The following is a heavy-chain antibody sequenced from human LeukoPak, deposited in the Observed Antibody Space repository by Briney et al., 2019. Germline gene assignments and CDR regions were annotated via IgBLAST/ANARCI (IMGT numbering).Heavy chain of an antibody. D-gene: IGHD3-9*01. Sequence: ASVKVSCKASGYTFTSYGIDWVRQAPGQGLEWLGWISAYNVNTNNAQKLQGRVTMTTDTSTSTAYLELRSLRSDDTAVYYCAIHPLGRYFDWLPHPIDYWGQGTLVTVSS. V-gene: IGHV1-18*01. CDR3: AIHPLGRYFDWLPHPIDY. CDR1: GYTFTSYG. J-gene: IGHJ4*02. CDR2: ISAYNVNT.